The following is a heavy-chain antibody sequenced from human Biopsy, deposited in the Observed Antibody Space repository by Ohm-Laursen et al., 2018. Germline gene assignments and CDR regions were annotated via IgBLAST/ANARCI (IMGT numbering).Heavy chain of an antibody. D-gene: IGHD3-22*01. J-gene: IGHJ3*01. Sequence: TLSLTCNVSGGAINNYYWSWIRQPAGKGLEWIGRIYPGGSTNYNPSLKSRVTMSVDTSKKQLPLRLRSVTAADTAMYYCASVVLGPTNDAFDLWGQGTMVVVFS. CDR1: GGAINNYY. CDR3: ASVVLGPTNDAFDL. V-gene: IGHV4-4*07. CDR2: IYPGGST.